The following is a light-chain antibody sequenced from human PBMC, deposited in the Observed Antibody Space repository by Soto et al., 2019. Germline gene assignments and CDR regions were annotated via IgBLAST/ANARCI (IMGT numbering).Light chain of an antibody. CDR3: LQHSTYPLT. V-gene: IGKV1-17*01. CDR1: QGIRND. J-gene: IGKJ1*01. Sequence: IQMNQCPSALSAAVGDRVTITCRASQGIRNDLGCYQQKPGKAPKRLIYAASSLQSGVQSRFTCSGSGTAFALSISSLQPEYSATFYCLQHSTYPLTFGQGTKVQIK. CDR2: AAS.